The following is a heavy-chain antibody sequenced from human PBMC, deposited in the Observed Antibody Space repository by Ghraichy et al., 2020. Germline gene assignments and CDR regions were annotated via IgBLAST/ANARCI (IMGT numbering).Heavy chain of an antibody. D-gene: IGHD6-19*01. CDR3: AKARYDTGWYVFDY. CDR1: GFTFSNYA. V-gene: IGHV3-23*01. J-gene: IGHJ4*02. CDR2: ISGRDYST. Sequence: GGSLRLSCAASGFTFSNYATSWVRQAPGKGLEWVSVISGRDYSTYYADSVKDRFTISRDNSKNTMFLQMNSLRVEDTAVYYCAKARYDTGWYVFDYWGQGTLVTVSS.